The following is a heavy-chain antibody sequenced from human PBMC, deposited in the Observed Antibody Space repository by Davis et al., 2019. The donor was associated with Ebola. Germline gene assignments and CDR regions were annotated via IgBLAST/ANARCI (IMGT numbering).Heavy chain of an antibody. V-gene: IGHV3-23*01. D-gene: IGHD2/OR15-2a*01. Sequence: GESLKISCAASQFSFSVYIMNWVRQAPGKGLEWVSTLGTSADTYYADSVKGRFTISRDNSKNTLYLQMNGLRVEDTAIYYCAKDNRNIWSEVWGQGTMVTVSS. CDR3: AKDNRNIWSEV. CDR1: QFSFSVYI. CDR2: LGTSADT. J-gene: IGHJ3*01.